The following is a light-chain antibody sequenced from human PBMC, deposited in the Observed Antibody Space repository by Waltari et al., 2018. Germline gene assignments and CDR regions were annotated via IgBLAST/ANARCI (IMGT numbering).Light chain of an antibody. CDR1: NSNIGSTY. J-gene: IGLJ3*02. V-gene: IGLV1-47*01. CDR3: AAWDDSLSAWV. CDR2: RSN. Sequence: QSVLTQPPSASGTPGQRVTISSSGSNSNIGSTYVYWYQQLPGTAPKLLIYRSNQRLSGVPDRFSASKSGTSASLAISVLRSEDEADYYCAAWDDSLSAWVFGGGTKLTVL.